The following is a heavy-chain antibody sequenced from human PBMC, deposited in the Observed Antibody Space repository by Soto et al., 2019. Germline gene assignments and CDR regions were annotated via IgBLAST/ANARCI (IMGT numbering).Heavy chain of an antibody. V-gene: IGHV4-39*01. CDR3: ARLEGLATISYYFDY. CDR1: GDSINGDNDY. CDR2: IYYRGNT. Sequence: SETLCLTCSVSGDSINGDNDYWGWIRQPPGKGLEWIGSIYYRGNTYYNPSLKTRVTISLDKSKSQFSLKLNSVTAADSAVYFCARLEGLATISYYFDYWGQGTLVTVSS. D-gene: IGHD3-9*01. J-gene: IGHJ4*02.